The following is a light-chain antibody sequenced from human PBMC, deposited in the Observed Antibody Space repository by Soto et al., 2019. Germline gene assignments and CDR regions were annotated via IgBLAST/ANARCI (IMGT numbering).Light chain of an antibody. CDR3: QHYNSYSEA. CDR1: QTISSW. J-gene: IGKJ1*01. CDR2: KAS. Sequence: IQMTQSPSTLPGSLGDRVTITCGASQTISSWLAWYQQKPGKAPKLLIYKASTLKSGVPSRFRGSGSGTEFTLTISSLQPDDFETYYCQHYNSYSEAFGQGTKVDIK. V-gene: IGKV1-5*03.